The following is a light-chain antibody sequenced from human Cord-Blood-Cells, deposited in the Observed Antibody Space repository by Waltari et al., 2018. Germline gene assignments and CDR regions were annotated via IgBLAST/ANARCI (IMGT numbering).Light chain of an antibody. Sequence: ELVLTQSPGTLSLSPGVRATLSCSASQSVSSSYLAWYQQKPGQAPRLLIYGASSRATGIPDRFSGSGSGTDFTLTISRLEPEDFAVYYCQQYGSSPPTFGQGTKVEIK. CDR2: GAS. V-gene: IGKV3-20*01. J-gene: IGKJ1*01. CDR3: QQYGSSPPT. CDR1: QSVSSSY.